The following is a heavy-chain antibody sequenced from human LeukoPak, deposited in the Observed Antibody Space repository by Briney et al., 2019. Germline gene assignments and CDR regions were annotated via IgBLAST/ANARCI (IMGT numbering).Heavy chain of an antibody. CDR2: ISRSSRFI. Sequence: GGSLRLSCAASGFTFSDYSMNWVRQAPGKGLEWVSSISRSSRFIYYADSLKGRFTISRDNAKNSLFLQMNSLRAEDTAVYYCAIDGGIAPGGTVTDYYYYMDVWGKGTTVTVSS. J-gene: IGHJ6*03. V-gene: IGHV3-21*01. CDR3: AIDGGIAPGGTVTDYYYYMDV. CDR1: GFTFSDYS. D-gene: IGHD6-13*01.